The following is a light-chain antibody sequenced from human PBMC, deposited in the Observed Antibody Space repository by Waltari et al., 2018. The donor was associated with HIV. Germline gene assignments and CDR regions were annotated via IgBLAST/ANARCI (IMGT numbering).Light chain of an antibody. CDR3: STHTTTDTLI. Sequence: QSALTQPASVSGSPGQSVTISCTATTSDFGRYNSVSWYQQHPGNLPKVIIYEVTSRPSGVPQRVSGSKSGNTASLTISGLQAEDEAIYYCSTHTTTDTLIFGGGTKLTVL. J-gene: IGLJ2*01. V-gene: IGLV2-14*03. CDR1: TSDFGRYNS. CDR2: EVT.